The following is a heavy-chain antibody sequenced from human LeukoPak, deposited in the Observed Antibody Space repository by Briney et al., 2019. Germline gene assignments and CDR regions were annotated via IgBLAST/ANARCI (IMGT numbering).Heavy chain of an antibody. Sequence: SQTLSLTCAISGDSVSSNSAAWNWIRQSPSRGLEWLGRTYYRSKWYNDYAVSVKSRITINPDTSKNQFSLQLNSVTPEDTAVYYCAREMWGPNCSSTSCYRGFAFDIWGQGTMVTVSS. J-gene: IGHJ3*02. CDR1: GDSVSSNSAA. V-gene: IGHV6-1*01. D-gene: IGHD2-2*02. CDR2: TYYRSKWYN. CDR3: AREMWGPNCSSTSCYRGFAFDI.